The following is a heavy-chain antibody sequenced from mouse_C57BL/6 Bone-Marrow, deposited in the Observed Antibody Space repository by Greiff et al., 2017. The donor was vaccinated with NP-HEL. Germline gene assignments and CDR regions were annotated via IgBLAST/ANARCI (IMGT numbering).Heavy chain of an antibody. CDR2: IDPENGDT. V-gene: IGHV14-4*01. J-gene: IGHJ2*01. CDR1: GFNIKDDY. D-gene: IGHD2-2*01. Sequence: EVKLMESGAELVRPGASVKLSCTASGFNIKDDYMHWVKQRPEQGLEWIGWIDPENGDTEYASKFQGKATITADTSSNTAYLQLSSLTSEDTAVYYCTAKGLRVFDYWGQGTTLTVSS. CDR3: TAKGLRVFDY.